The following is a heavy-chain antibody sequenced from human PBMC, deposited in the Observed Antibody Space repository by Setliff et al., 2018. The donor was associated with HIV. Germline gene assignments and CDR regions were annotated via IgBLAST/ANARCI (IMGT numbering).Heavy chain of an antibody. V-gene: IGHV4-34*01. D-gene: IGHD3-22*01. Sequence: SETLSLTCAVYGGSFSGYYWSWIRQPPGKGLEWIGEINHSGSTNYNPSLKSRVTISVDTSKNQFSLKLSSVTAADTAVYYCARGLKYYYDSSGYPWGQGTLVTVPQ. CDR1: GGSFSGYY. CDR3: ARGLKYYYDSSGYP. J-gene: IGHJ5*02. CDR2: INHSGST.